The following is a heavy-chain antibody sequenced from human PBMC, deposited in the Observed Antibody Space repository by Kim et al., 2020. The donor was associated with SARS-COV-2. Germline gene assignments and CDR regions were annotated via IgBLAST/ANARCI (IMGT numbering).Heavy chain of an antibody. D-gene: IGHD1-26*01. Sequence: SETLSLTCTVSGGSISSSSYYWGWIRQPPGKGLEWIGSIYYSGSTYYNPSLKSRVTISVDTSKNQFSLKLSSVTAAETAVYYCSRRGSGSYYLYAFDIWGQGTMVTVSS. CDR2: IYYSGST. V-gene: IGHV4-39*01. CDR1: GGSISSSSYY. CDR3: SRRGSGSYYLYAFDI. J-gene: IGHJ3*02.